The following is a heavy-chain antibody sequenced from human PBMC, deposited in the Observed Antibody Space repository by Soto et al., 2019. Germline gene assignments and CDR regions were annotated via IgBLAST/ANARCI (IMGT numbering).Heavy chain of an antibody. J-gene: IGHJ4*02. CDR3: ARCLSGV. D-gene: IGHD3-10*01. CDR1: GGSISSGDYY. CDR2: INYSGST. Sequence: QVQLQESGPGLVKPSQTLSLTCTVSGGSISSGDYYWSWIRQPPGKGLEWIGYINYSGSTNYNPSLRSRGTISGGTSQNQFALKLSCVTAADTAVYYCARCLSGVWGQGTLVAVSS. V-gene: IGHV4-30-4*01.